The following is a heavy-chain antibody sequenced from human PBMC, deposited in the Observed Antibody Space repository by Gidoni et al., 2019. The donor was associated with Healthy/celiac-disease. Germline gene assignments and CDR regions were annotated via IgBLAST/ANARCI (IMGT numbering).Heavy chain of an antibody. CDR3: ARYNWNSDLSRRGYYYYGMDV. CDR1: GSSFTRYW. CDR2: IYPGDSDT. Sequence: EVQLLQSGAEVKKHGESLKISCKASGSSFTRYWIGWVRQMPGKGLEWMGIIYPGDSDTRYSPSFQGQVTISADKSISTAYLQWSSLKASDTAMYYCARYNWNSDLSRRGYYYYGMDVWGQGTTVTVSS. J-gene: IGHJ6*02. V-gene: IGHV5-51*01. D-gene: IGHD1-7*01.